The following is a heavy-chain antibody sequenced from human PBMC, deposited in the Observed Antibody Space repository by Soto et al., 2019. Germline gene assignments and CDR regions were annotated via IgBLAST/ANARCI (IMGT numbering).Heavy chain of an antibody. D-gene: IGHD2-15*01. J-gene: IGHJ4*02. V-gene: IGHV3-23*01. CDR3: ARDRKGYCSGGSCYGGY. CDR2: MSGSGGST. Sequence: PGGSLRLSCAASGFTFSSYAMTWVRQAPGKGLEWVSVMSGSGGSTHYADSGKGRATIARDNSKNTLYLQVNSLRAEDTAVYYCARDRKGYCSGGSCYGGYWGQGTLVTVSS. CDR1: GFTFSSYA.